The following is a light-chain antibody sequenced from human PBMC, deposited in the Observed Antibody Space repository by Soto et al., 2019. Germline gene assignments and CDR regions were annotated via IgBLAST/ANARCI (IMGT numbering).Light chain of an antibody. Sequence: DIQMTQSPSSLSASVGDRVTITCRASQDIRNGLGWYQQKPGKAPKRLISAASSLQSGVPSRFSGSGSGTEFSLTISSLQSEDFATYYCLQQIVYPHTFGGGTKVEIK. V-gene: IGKV1-17*01. J-gene: IGKJ4*01. CDR3: LQQIVYPHT. CDR2: AAS. CDR1: QDIRNG.